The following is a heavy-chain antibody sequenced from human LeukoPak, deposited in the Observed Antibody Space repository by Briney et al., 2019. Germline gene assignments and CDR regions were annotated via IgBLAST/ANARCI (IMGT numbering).Heavy chain of an antibody. Sequence: GGSLRLSCAASGFTFSSYEMNWVRQAPGKGLEWVSYISNSGRTIFYADCVKGRFTVSRDNAKNSLYLQMNSLRAEDTAVYYCVRRYCSSTSCTLDSWGQGTLVTVSS. CDR3: VRRYCSSTSCTLDS. D-gene: IGHD2-2*01. V-gene: IGHV3-48*03. CDR1: GFTFSSYE. J-gene: IGHJ4*02. CDR2: ISNSGRTI.